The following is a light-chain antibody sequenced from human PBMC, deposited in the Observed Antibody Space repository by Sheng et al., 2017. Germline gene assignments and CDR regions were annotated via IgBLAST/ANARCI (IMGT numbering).Light chain of an antibody. CDR3: QQANSFPYT. CDR2: GAT. Sequence: DIQMTQFPSSVSASVGGRVTITCRASQYINKWLGWYQQKPGKAPNLLIYGATTLHVGVPSRFSASASGTEFTLTISSLQPEDSATYFCQQANSFPYTFGHGTKLDIK. V-gene: IGKV1-12*01. CDR1: QYINKW. J-gene: IGKJ2*01.